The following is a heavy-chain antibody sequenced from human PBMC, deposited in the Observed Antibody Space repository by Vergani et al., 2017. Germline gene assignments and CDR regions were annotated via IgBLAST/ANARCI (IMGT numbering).Heavy chain of an antibody. CDR3: AGPQGTSAYYYGGFDY. Sequence: EVQLVESGGGLVKPGGSLRLSCAASGFTFRNAWMSWVRQAPGKGLEWVSTISSDGGSTYYADSVKGRFTISRDNSKNTLSLQMNSLTAEDTAIYYCAGPQGTSAYYYGGFDYWGQGILVTVSS. CDR1: GFTFRNAW. J-gene: IGHJ4*02. D-gene: IGHD3-22*01. CDR2: ISSDGGST. V-gene: IGHV3-23*04.